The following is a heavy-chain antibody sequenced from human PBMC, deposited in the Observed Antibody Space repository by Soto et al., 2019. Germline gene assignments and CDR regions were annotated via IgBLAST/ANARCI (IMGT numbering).Heavy chain of an antibody. J-gene: IGHJ6*02. CDR3: ARVRYYDSSGYYRVVDV. CDR1: GFTFSSYD. D-gene: IGHD3-22*01. V-gene: IGHV3-13*01. Sequence: EVQLVESGGGLVQPGGSLRLSCAASGFTFSSYDMHWVRQVTGKGLEWVSAIGTAGDTYYPGSVKGRFTISRENAKNSLYLQMNSLRAEDTAVYYCARVRYYDSSGYYRVVDVWGQGTTVTVSS. CDR2: IGTAGDT.